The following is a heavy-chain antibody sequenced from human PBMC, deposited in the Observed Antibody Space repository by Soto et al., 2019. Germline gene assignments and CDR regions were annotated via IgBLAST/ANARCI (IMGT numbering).Heavy chain of an antibody. V-gene: IGHV3-74*01. Sequence: EVQLVESGGGLVQPGGSLRLSCAASGFTFSTYWMHWVRHAPGKGLVWVSRINSDGSSTYYADSVKGRFTISRDNAKNTLYLQMNSLRAEDTAGYYCNNWFDPWGQGTLVTVSS. CDR1: GFTFSTYW. CDR2: INSDGSST. J-gene: IGHJ5*02. CDR3: NNWFDP.